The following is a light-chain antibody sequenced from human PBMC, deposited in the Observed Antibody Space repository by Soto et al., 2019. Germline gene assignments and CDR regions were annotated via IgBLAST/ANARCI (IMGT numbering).Light chain of an antibody. V-gene: IGKV3-20*01. J-gene: IGKJ5*01. CDR2: GAS. CDR1: QSVRSSY. Sequence: EIVLTQSPGTLSLSPGERATLSCRASQSVRSSYLAWYQQKPGQAPRLLIYGASSRATGIPDRFSGSGSGTDFTLTISRLEPEDFATYYCQQLNSYPITFGQGTRLEIK. CDR3: QQLNSYPIT.